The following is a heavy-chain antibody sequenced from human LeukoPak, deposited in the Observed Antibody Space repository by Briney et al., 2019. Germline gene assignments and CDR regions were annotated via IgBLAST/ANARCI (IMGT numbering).Heavy chain of an antibody. CDR2: IYPGDSDT. CDR3: ARRDYYGSGSYLSYFDY. J-gene: IGHJ4*02. CDR1: GYSFTSCW. Sequence: GEPLQISCKGSGYSFTSCWIGWVRQMPGKGLEWTGIIYPGDSDTRYSPSFQGQVTISADKSISTAYLQWSSLKASDTAMYYCARRDYYGSGSYLSYFDYWGQGTLVTVSS. D-gene: IGHD3-10*01. V-gene: IGHV5-51*01.